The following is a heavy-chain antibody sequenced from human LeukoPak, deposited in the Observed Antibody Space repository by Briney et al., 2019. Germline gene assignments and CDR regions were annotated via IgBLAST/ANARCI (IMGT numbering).Heavy chain of an antibody. CDR1: GYTFTSYD. CDR2: VNPNSGNT. V-gene: IGHV1-8*01. CDR3: ANIAAAATDY. D-gene: IGHD6-13*01. Sequence: ASVKVSCKASGYTFTSYDINWVRQATGQGLEWMGWVNPNSGNTGYAQKFQGRVAMTRNTSISTGYMELSSLRSEDTAIYYCANIAAAATDYWGQGTLVSVSS. J-gene: IGHJ4*02.